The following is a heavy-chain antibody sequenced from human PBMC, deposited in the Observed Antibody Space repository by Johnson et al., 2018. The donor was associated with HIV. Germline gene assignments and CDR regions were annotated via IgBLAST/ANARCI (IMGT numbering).Heavy chain of an antibody. CDR3: ASTSSGWFYAFDI. Sequence: QVQLVESGGGVVQPGRSLRLSCEASGFTFSNSAMHWVRQAPGKGLEWVAVISYDGSNKYYADSVKGRFTISRDNSKNTLYLQMNSLRAEDTAVYYCASTSSGWFYAFDIWGQGTMVTVSS. V-gene: IGHV3-30-3*01. D-gene: IGHD6-19*01. J-gene: IGHJ3*02. CDR1: GFTFSNSA. CDR2: ISYDGSNK.